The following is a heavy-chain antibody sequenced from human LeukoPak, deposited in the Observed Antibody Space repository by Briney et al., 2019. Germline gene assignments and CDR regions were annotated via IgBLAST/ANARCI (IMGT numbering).Heavy chain of an antibody. Sequence: PGGSLRLSCAASGFTFSSYGMHWVRQAPGKGLEWVAVIWYDGSNKYYADSVKGRFTISRDNSKNTLYLQMNSLRAEDTAVYHCARGGKYQLPTPSPFDYWGQGTLVTVSS. J-gene: IGHJ4*02. D-gene: IGHD2-2*01. CDR3: ARGGKYQLPTPSPFDY. CDR2: IWYDGSNK. V-gene: IGHV3-33*01. CDR1: GFTFSSYG.